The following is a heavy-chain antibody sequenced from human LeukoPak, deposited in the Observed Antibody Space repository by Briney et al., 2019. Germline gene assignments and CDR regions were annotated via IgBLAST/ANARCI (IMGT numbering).Heavy chain of an antibody. J-gene: IGHJ3*02. CDR2: IRSKAYGGTT. D-gene: IGHD6-6*01. Sequence: GRSLRLSCTASGFTFGDYAMSWVRQAPGKGLEWVGFIRSKAYGGTTEYAASGTGRFTISRDNSKSIADLQMNSLKTEDTAVYYCARSRRYSSSSGTFAFDIWGQGTMVTVSS. CDR1: GFTFGDYA. V-gene: IGHV3-49*04. CDR3: ARSRRYSSSSGTFAFDI.